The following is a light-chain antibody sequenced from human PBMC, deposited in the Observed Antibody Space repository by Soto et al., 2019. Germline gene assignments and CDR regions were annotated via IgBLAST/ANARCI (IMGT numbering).Light chain of an antibody. CDR3: QQYHFFWT. CDR1: QNIDSG. V-gene: IGKV1-5*03. J-gene: IGKJ1*01. CDR2: KAS. Sequence: DIQMTQSPSTLSAAVGDRVTITCLAIQNIDSGLAWYPQKPGKAPKLLIYKASTLESGVPLRFSGSGSGTEFTVTITSLQPDDFATYFCQQYHFFWTFGQGTRVEIK.